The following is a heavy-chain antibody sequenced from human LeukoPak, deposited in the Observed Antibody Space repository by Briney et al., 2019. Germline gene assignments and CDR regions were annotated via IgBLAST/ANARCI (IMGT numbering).Heavy chain of an antibody. CDR2: IYYGGST. J-gene: IGHJ3*02. CDR1: GGSISSSIYY. Sequence: SETLSLTCTVSGGSISSSIYYWGWIRQAPGKGLEWIGTIYYGGSTNYNPSLKSRVTISVDTSKNQFSLKLSSVTAADTAVYYCARGPLGELFNDAFDIWGQGTLVTVSS. CDR3: ARGPLGELFNDAFDI. V-gene: IGHV4-39*07. D-gene: IGHD3-10*01.